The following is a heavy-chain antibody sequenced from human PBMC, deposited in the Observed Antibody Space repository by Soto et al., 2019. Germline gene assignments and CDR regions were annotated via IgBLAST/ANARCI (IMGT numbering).Heavy chain of an antibody. D-gene: IGHD1-7*01. CDR3: ARDLRLELATSREYYYYVMDV. V-gene: IGHV1-69*04. CDR2: IIPILGIA. J-gene: IGHJ6*01. CDR1: RVAFNSNT. Sequence: VKPCSKARRVAFNSNTSSWLRHAPGQGLEWMGRIIPILGIANYAQKFQGRVTISADKSTSTAYMELISLRSEDTAVYYCARDLRLELATSREYYYYVMDVWGKGTTVTVSS.